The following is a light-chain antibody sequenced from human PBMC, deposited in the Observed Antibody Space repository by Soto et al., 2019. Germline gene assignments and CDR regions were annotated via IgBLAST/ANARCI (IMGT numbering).Light chain of an antibody. CDR2: DAS. CDR3: QQSYSTPIT. Sequence: EMVMTQSPATLSVSPGERATLSCRASQSVSSNLAWYQQKPGQAPRLLIYDASTRATGIPARFSGSGSGTDFTLTISSLQPEDFATYYCQQSYSTPITFGQGTRLEIK. V-gene: IGKV3-15*01. J-gene: IGKJ5*01. CDR1: QSVSSN.